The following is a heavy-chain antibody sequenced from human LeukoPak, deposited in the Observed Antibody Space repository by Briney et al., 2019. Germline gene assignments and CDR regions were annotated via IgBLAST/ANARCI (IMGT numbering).Heavy chain of an antibody. CDR3: ARESRGDYYDSSGYYYDY. Sequence: PGGSLRLSCAASGFTFSSYAMSWVRQAPGKGLEWVSAISGSGGSTYYADSVKGRFTISRDNSKNTLYLQMNSLRAEDTAVYYCARESRGDYYDSSGYYYDYWGQGTLVTVSS. D-gene: IGHD3-22*01. CDR2: ISGSGGST. V-gene: IGHV3-23*01. CDR1: GFTFSSYA. J-gene: IGHJ4*02.